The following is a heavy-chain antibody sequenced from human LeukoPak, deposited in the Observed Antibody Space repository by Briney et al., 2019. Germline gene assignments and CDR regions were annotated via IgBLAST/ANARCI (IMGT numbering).Heavy chain of an antibody. J-gene: IGHJ6*03. CDR2: IYDSGST. CDR1: GGSISSYY. Sequence: PSETLSLTCTVSGGSISSYYWSWIRQPPGKGLEWIGYIYDSGSTNYNPSLKRRVTISVDTSKNQFSLKLSSVTAADTAVYYCARGVAARPNRSYYYYYYMDVWGKGTTVTVSS. CDR3: ARGVAARPNRSYYYYYYMDV. D-gene: IGHD6-6*01. V-gene: IGHV4-59*01.